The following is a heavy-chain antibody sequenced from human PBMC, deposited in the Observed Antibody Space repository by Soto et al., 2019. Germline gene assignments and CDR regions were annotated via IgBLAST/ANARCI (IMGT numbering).Heavy chain of an antibody. Sequence: EVQLVESGGDLVQPGGSLRLSCAASGFPFSIYSMNWVRQAPGKGLEWFSYITSDTNTIKYTDSVKGRFTISRDNAKNSLFLQMNSLREEDTAVYFCARSVEGHFDFWGQGTVVTVSS. D-gene: IGHD6-19*01. CDR2: ITSDTNTI. CDR1: GFPFSIYS. CDR3: ARSVEGHFDF. J-gene: IGHJ4*02. V-gene: IGHV3-48*02.